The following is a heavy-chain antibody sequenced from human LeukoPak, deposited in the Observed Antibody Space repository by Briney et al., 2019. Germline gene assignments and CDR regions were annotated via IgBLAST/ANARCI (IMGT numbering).Heavy chain of an antibody. CDR1: GFTFSNYG. CDR3: AKGVVAATNAAYYGMDV. CDR2: ISYDESDK. J-gene: IGHJ6*02. V-gene: IGHV3-30*18. Sequence: PGGSLRLSCAASGFTFSNYGMHWVRQAPGTGLEWVAVISYDESDKYYADSMKRRFTISRDNSKNTLYLQMNSLRPEDTAVYYCAKGVVAATNAAYYGMDVWGQGTTVTVSS. D-gene: IGHD2-15*01.